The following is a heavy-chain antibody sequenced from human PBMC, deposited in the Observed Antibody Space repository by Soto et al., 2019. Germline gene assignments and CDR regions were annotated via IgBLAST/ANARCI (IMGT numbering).Heavy chain of an antibody. CDR1: GGSISSYY. CDR2: IYYSGST. Sequence: SETLSLTCTVSGGSISSYYWSWIRQPPGKGLEWIGYIYYSGSTNYNPSLKSRVTISVDTYKNQFSLKLSSVTAADTAVYYCARDSGDFWSGYYTVNAYDIWRQGTMVTVSS. V-gene: IGHV4-59*01. D-gene: IGHD3-3*01. CDR3: ARDSGDFWSGYYTVNAYDI. J-gene: IGHJ3*02.